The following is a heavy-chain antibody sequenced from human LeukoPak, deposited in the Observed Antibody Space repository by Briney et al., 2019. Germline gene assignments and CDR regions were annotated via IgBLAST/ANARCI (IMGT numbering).Heavy chain of an antibody. CDR1: GFTFSSYA. V-gene: IGHV3-23*01. J-gene: IGHJ4*02. CDR3: AKVVPYYDFWSGYPFDY. CDR2: ISGSGGST. Sequence: GGSLSLSCAASGFTFSSYAMSWVRQAPGKGLEWVSAISGSGGSTYYADSVKGRFTISRDNSKNTLYLQMNSLRAEDTAVYYCAKVVPYYDFWSGYPFDYWGQGTLVTVSS. D-gene: IGHD3-3*01.